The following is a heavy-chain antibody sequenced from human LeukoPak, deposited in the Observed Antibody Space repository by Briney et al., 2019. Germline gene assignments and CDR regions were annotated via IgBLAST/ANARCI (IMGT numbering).Heavy chain of an antibody. Sequence: GGSLRLSCAASGFTFSSYEMNWVRQAPGKGLEGVSYISSSGSTIYYADSVKGRFTISRDNAKNSLYLQMNSLRAEDTAVYYCARVRGMLYYFDYWGQGTLVTVPS. J-gene: IGHJ4*02. V-gene: IGHV3-48*03. CDR3: ARVRGMLYYFDY. D-gene: IGHD2-8*01. CDR1: GFTFSSYE. CDR2: ISSSGSTI.